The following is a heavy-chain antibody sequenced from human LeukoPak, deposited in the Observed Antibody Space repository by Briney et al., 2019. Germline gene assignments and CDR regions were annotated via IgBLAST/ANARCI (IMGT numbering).Heavy chain of an antibody. CDR1: GFTFSSYS. D-gene: IGHD3-3*01. CDR3: AKGGRTTIFGVVITHFDY. V-gene: IGHV3-21*04. Sequence: GGSLRLSCAASGFTFSSYSMDWVRQAPGKGLEWVSSISSSSSYIYYADSVKGRFTISRDNSKNTLYLQMNSLRAEDTAVYYCAKGGRTTIFGVVITHFDYWGQGTLVTVSS. CDR2: ISSSSSYI. J-gene: IGHJ4*02.